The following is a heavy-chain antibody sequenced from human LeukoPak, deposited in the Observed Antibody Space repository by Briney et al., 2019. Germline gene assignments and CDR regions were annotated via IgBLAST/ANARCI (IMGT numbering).Heavy chain of an antibody. D-gene: IGHD3-3*01. CDR2: INDDGSDT. V-gene: IGHV3-74*01. CDR3: ARVRMDFWSGHPSYFDY. Sequence: GGSLRLSCAASGFTFKLYWMHWVRQVPGKRPVWVSRINDDGSDTIYADSVKGRFTISRDNAKNSLYLQMNSLRAEDTAVYYCARVRMDFWSGHPSYFDYWGQGTLVTVSS. CDR1: GFTFKLYW. J-gene: IGHJ4*02.